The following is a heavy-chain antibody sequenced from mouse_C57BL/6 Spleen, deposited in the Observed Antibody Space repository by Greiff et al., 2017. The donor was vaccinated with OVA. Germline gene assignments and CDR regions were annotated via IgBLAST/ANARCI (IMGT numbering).Heavy chain of an antibody. V-gene: IGHV1-52*01. Sequence: QVHVKQSGAELVRPGSSVKLSCKASGYTFTSYWMHWVKQRPIQGLEWIGNIDPSDSETHYNQKFKDKATLTVDKSSSTAYMQLSSLTSEDSAVYYCARGYRYFDVWGTGTTVTVSS. CDR1: GYTFTSYW. CDR2: IDPSDSET. CDR3: ARGYRYFDV. J-gene: IGHJ1*03.